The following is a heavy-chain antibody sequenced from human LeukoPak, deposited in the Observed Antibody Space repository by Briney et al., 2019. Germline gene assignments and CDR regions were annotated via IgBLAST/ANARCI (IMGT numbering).Heavy chain of an antibody. CDR2: IRYDGSNK. J-gene: IGHJ4*02. CDR3: AKDPLTTVVTPEYYFDY. Sequence: GGSLRLSCAASGFTFSSYGMHWVRQAPGKGLEWVAFIRYDGSNKYYADSVKGRFTISRDNSKNTLYLRMNSLRAEDTAVYYCAKDPLTTVVTPEYYFDYWGQGTLVTVSS. D-gene: IGHD4-23*01. V-gene: IGHV3-30*02. CDR1: GFTFSSYG.